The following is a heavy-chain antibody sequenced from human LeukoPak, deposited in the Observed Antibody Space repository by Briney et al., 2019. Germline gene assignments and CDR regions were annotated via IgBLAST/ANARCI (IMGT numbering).Heavy chain of an antibody. Sequence: SVKVSCKASGGTFSSYAISWVRQAPGQGLEWMGGIIPIFGTANYAQKFQGRVTITADESTSTAYMELSSLRSEDTAVYYCARVGAYCTSISCLDYWGQGTLVTVSS. CDR3: ARVGAYCTSISCLDY. D-gene: IGHD2-2*01. CDR2: IIPIFGTA. J-gene: IGHJ4*02. CDR1: GGTFSSYA. V-gene: IGHV1-69*01.